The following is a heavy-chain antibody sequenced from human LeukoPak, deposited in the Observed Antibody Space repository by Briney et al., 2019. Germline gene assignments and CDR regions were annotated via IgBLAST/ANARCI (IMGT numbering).Heavy chain of an antibody. D-gene: IGHD3-22*01. CDR2: ISAYNGNT. CDR3: ARTYYYDSSGYNGFDY. Sequence: ASVKVSCKASGYTFTSYGISWVRQAPGQGLEWMGWISAYNGNTNYAQKLQGRVTMTTDTSTSTAYMELRSLRSDDTAVYYCARTYYYDSSGYNGFDYWGQGTLVTVSS. CDR1: GYTFTSYG. J-gene: IGHJ4*02. V-gene: IGHV1-18*01.